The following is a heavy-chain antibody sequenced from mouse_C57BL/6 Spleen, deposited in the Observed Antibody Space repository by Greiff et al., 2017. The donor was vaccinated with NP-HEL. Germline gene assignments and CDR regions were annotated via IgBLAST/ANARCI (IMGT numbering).Heavy chain of an antibody. CDR1: GFTFSSYA. CDR2: ISDGGSYT. CDR3: AREGITSDLFDY. V-gene: IGHV5-4*01. D-gene: IGHD1-1*01. J-gene: IGHJ2*01. Sequence: EVNLVESGGGLVKPGGSLKLSCAASGFTFSSYAMSWVRQTPEKRLEWVATISDGGSYTYYPDNVKGRFTISRDNAKNNLYLQMSHLKSEDTAMYYCAREGITSDLFDYWGQGTTLTVSS.